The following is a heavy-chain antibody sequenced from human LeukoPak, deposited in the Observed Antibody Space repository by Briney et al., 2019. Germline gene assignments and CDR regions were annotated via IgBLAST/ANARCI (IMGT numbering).Heavy chain of an antibody. CDR2: IIPILGIA. CDR3: ASGYCSSTSCYLYYMDV. D-gene: IGHD2-2*03. Sequence: SVKVSCKASGGTFSSYTISWVRQAPGQGLEWMGRIIPILGIANYAQKFQGRVTITADKPTSTAYMELSSLRSEDTAVYYCASGYCSSTSCYLYYMDVWGKGTTVTVSS. V-gene: IGHV1-69*02. J-gene: IGHJ6*03. CDR1: GGTFSSYT.